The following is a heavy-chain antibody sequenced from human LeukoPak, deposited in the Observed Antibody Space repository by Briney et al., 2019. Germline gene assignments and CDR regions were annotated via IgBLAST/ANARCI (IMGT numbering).Heavy chain of an antibody. D-gene: IGHD2-2*02. V-gene: IGHV1-2*02. J-gene: IGHJ4*02. CDR3: ARSTRYCSSTSCYRQGLRQNRRADSSGYSYFDY. CDR2: INPNNGGT. Sequence: GASVKVSCKASGYTFTGYYMHWVRQAPGQGLEWMGWINPNNGGTNYAQKFQGRVTMTRDTSISTAYMELSRLRSDDTAVYYCARSTRYCSSTSCYRQGLRQNRRADSSGYSYFDYWGQGTLVTVSS. CDR1: GYTFTGYY.